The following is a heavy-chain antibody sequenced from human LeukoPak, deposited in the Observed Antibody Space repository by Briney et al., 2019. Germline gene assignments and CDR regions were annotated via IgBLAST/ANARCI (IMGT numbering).Heavy chain of an antibody. J-gene: IGHJ4*02. Sequence: PGGSLRLSCAASGFTFSDRNMDWFRQAPGQGREWVGRVRNKASSYTTEYAASVKGRFTVSRDDSKNSLYLQLNSLRTEDTAVYYRVRDSTNFYFDYWGQGTLVTVSS. V-gene: IGHV3-72*01. CDR3: VRDSTNFYFDY. D-gene: IGHD1/OR15-1a*01. CDR1: GFTFSDRN. CDR2: VRNKASSYTT.